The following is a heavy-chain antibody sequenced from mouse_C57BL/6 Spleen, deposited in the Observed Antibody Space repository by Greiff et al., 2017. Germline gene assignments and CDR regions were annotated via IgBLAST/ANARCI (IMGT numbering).Heavy chain of an antibody. CDR2: ISSGSSTI. CDR1: GFTFSDYG. Sequence: EVNVVESGGGLVKPGGSLKLSCAASGFTFSDYGMHWVRQAPEKGLEWVAYISSGSSTIYYADTVKGRFTISRDNAKNTLFLQMTSLRSEDTAMYYCAPIYYDYDGAMDYWGQGTSVTVSS. D-gene: IGHD2-4*01. J-gene: IGHJ4*01. CDR3: APIYYDYDGAMDY. V-gene: IGHV5-17*01.